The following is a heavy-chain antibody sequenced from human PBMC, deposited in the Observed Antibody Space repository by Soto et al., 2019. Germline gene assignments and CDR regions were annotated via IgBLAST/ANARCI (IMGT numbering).Heavy chain of an antibody. Sequence: QVQLVESGGGVVQPGRSLRLSCAASGFTFSSYGMHWVRQAPGKGLEWVAVISYDGSNKYDADSVKGRFTISRDNSKNTLSLQRNSRRSEDTAVYYSASVVAATVGYSYGMDVWGQGTTVTVSS. CDR3: ASVVAATVGYSYGMDV. D-gene: IGHD2-15*01. CDR2: ISYDGSNK. CDR1: GFTFSSYG. V-gene: IGHV3-30*03. J-gene: IGHJ6*02.